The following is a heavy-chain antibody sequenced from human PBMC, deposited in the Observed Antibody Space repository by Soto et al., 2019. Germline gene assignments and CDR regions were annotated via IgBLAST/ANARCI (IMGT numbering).Heavy chain of an antibody. CDR1: GFTFSNAW. CDR3: TTDLYYDIFTGYWRGSDY. V-gene: IGHV3-15*07. D-gene: IGHD3-9*01. CDR2: IKSKTDGGTP. Sequence: EVQLVESGGGLVTPGGSLRLSCAASGFTFSNAWMNWVRQAPGKGLEWVGRIKSKTDGGTPDYAAPVQGRFTISRDDSTNTLYLQMNSLKTEDTAVYYCTTDLYYDIFTGYWRGSDYWCQGTLVTVSS. J-gene: IGHJ4*02.